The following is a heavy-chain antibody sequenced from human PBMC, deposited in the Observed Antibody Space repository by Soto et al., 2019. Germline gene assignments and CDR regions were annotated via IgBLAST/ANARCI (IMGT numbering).Heavy chain of an antibody. Sequence: SETLSLTCTVSGVSIIGYFWIWIRQPPGKGLEWIGYIYYSGSTNQNPSLKGRVAMSVDTSRNEISLNVTSVTAADSAVYYCARHVSSWHWVFDIWGQGNLVTVSS. D-gene: IGHD6-13*01. V-gene: IGHV4-59*08. CDR2: IYYSGST. CDR1: GVSIIGYF. CDR3: ARHVSSWHWVFDI. J-gene: IGHJ4*02.